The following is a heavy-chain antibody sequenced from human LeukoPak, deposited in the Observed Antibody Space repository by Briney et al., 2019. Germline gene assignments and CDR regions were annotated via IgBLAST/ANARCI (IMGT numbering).Heavy chain of an antibody. J-gene: IGHJ4*02. Sequence: SETLSLTCAVYGGSFSGYYWSWIRQPPGKGLEWIGEINHSGSTNYNPSLKSRVTISVDTSKNQFSLKLSSVTAADMAVYYCARGGQLADYWGQGTLVTVSS. CDR1: GGSFSGYY. CDR2: INHSGST. D-gene: IGHD6-13*01. CDR3: ARGGQLADY. V-gene: IGHV4-34*01.